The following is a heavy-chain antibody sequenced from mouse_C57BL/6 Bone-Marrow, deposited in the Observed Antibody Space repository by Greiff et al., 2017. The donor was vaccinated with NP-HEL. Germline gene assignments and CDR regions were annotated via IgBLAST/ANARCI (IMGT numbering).Heavy chain of an antibody. J-gene: IGHJ2*01. CDR1: GYNFNSYW. V-gene: IGHV1-55*01. D-gene: IGHD3-2*02. CDR3: ARRAQATYDY. CDR2: IYPGSGST. Sequence: QVQLQQPGAELVKPGASVKLSCKASGYNFNSYWMHWVKQRPGQGLEWIGDIYPGSGSTNYNAKFKSKATLTVDTSSSTAYMQLSSLTSEDSGVYYGARRAQATYDYWGQGTTLTVSS.